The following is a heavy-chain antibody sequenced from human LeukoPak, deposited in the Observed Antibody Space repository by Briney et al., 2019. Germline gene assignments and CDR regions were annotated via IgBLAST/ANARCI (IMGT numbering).Heavy chain of an antibody. CDR1: GGTFSSYA. CDR2: IIPIFGTA. D-gene: IGHD5-18*01. J-gene: IGHJ4*02. CDR3: ARPHTAMVNSPLDY. Sequence: SVKVSCKASGGTFSSYAISWVRQAPGQGLEWMGGIIPIFGTAIYAHKFQDRVTITADKSTSTAYMEVSSLRSEDTAIYYCARPHTAMVNSPLDYWGQGTLVTVSS. V-gene: IGHV1-69*06.